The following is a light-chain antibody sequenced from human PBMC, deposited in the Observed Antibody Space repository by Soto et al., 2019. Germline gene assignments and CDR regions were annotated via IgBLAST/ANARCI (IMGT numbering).Light chain of an antibody. CDR1: QSISSY. V-gene: IGKV1-39*01. J-gene: IGKJ1*01. CDR2: AAS. CDR3: QQSYSTPLWT. Sequence: DIQMTQSPSSLSASVGDRVTITCRASQSISSYLNWYQQKPGKAPKLLIYAASSWHSGVPSRFIGSGSGTDFNLTISSLQPQDFATYYCQQSYSTPLWTFGQGAKVDI.